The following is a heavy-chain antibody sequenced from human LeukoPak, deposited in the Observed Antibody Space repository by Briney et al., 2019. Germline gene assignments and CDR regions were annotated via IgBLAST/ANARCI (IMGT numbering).Heavy chain of an antibody. CDR2: FGGSGGTI. CDR3: AKSDCGGDCHLLDY. CDR1: GFTFSSYA. Sequence: GGSLRLSCAASGFTFSSYAMSWVRQAPGKGLEWVSHFGGSGGTIYYADSVKGRITISRDNSKNTLYLQMSSLRAEDTAVYYCAKSDCGGDCHLLDYWGQGTLVTVSS. V-gene: IGHV3-23*01. J-gene: IGHJ4*02. D-gene: IGHD2-21*02.